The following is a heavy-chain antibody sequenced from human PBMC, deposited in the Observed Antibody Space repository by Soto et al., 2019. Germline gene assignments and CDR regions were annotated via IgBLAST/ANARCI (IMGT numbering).Heavy chain of an antibody. V-gene: IGHV2-5*02. Sequence: QITLKESGPTLVKPTQTLTLTCTFSGFSLSTTGVGVGWIRQPPGKALEWLALIYWVDEKRNSPSLKSRVTITKDTSKNQVVLTMTNMDPVDTASSYCARLLWFGELFWGQGTLVTVSS. D-gene: IGHD3-10*01. CDR2: IYWVDEK. J-gene: IGHJ4*02. CDR1: GFSLSTTGVG. CDR3: ARLLWFGELF.